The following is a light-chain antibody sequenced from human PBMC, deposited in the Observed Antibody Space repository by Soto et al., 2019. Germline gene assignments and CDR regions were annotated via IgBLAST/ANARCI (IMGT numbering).Light chain of an antibody. J-gene: IGLJ1*01. Sequence: QSVLTQPASVSGSPVQSSTISCTGTSSDVGGYNYVSWYQHHPGKAPKLMIFDVSNRPSGVSNRFSGSKSGNTASLTISRLRPEDEADYYCSSYTTSNTRQIVFGTGTKVTVL. V-gene: IGLV2-14*03. CDR3: SSYTTSNTRQIV. CDR1: SSDVGGYNY. CDR2: DVS.